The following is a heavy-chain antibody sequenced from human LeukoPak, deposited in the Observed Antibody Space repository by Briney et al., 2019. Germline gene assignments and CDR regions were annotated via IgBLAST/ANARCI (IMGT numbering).Heavy chain of an antibody. CDR2: ISADNGNT. D-gene: IGHD2-15*01. Sequence: ASVPVSCKASGYTFTGYGISWVRQAPGQGLEWMGWISADNGNTYYVQRFQGRVTLTTDTSTSTAYMELRSLRSDDTAVYYCAREGYCSGGTCYSTMNWFDPWGQETLDTVSS. J-gene: IGHJ5*02. V-gene: IGHV1-18*01. CDR3: AREGYCSGGTCYSTMNWFDP. CDR1: GYTFTGYG.